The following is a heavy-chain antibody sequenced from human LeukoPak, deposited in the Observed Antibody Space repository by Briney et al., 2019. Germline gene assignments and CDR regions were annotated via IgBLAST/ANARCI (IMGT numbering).Heavy chain of an antibody. D-gene: IGHD6-13*01. J-gene: IGHJ5*02. CDR2: FNPEDGET. CDR3: ATSSAGCLYSSSWYGVCGNWFDP. Sequence: ASVKVSCKVSGYTLTELSMHWVRQAPGKGLEWMGGFNPEDGETIYAQKFQGRVTMTEDTSTDTAYMELSSLRSEDTAVYYCATSSAGCLYSSSWYGVCGNWFDPWGQGTLVTVSS. CDR1: GYTLTELS. V-gene: IGHV1-24*01.